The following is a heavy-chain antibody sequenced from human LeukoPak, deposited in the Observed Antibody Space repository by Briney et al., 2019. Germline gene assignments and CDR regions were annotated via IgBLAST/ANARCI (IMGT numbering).Heavy chain of an antibody. CDR1: GGSFSGYY. V-gene: IGHV4-34*01. D-gene: IGHD3-10*01. Sequence: SKTLSLTCAVYGGSFSGYYWSWIRQPPGKGLEWIGEINHSGSTNYNPSLKSRVTISVDTSKNQFSLKLSSVTAADTAVYYCARGRGFAPYFDYWGQGTLVTVSS. CDR3: ARGRGFAPYFDY. J-gene: IGHJ4*02. CDR2: INHSGST.